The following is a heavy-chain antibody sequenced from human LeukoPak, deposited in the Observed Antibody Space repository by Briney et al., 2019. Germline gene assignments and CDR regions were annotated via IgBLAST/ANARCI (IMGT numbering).Heavy chain of an antibody. D-gene: IGHD2-2*02. Sequence: GGSLRLSCAPSGFPFSNYDMHWVRQATGKGLEWVSGIGTAGDIYYPGSVKGRFTISRDNSKNTLYLQMDSLRVEDTSVYYCAKDRSGMAYHFDFGGQGTRATVSS. V-gene: IGHV3-13*01. CDR2: IGTAGDI. CDR3: AKDRSGMAYHFDF. J-gene: IGHJ4*02. CDR1: GFPFSNYD.